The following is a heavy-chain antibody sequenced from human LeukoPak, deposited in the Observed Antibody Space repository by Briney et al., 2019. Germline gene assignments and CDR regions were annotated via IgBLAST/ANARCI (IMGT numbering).Heavy chain of an antibody. CDR2: IWYDGSNE. CDR1: GFTFSSYG. J-gene: IGHJ6*02. V-gene: IGHV3-33*01. Sequence: GGSLRLSCAASGFTFSSYGMHWVRQAPGKGLEWVAVIWYDGSNEYYADSVKGRFTISRDNSKNTLYLQMNSLRAEDTAVYYCAREWGVTAIPYGMDVWGQGTTVTVSS. CDR3: AREWGVTAIPYGMDV. D-gene: IGHD2-21*02.